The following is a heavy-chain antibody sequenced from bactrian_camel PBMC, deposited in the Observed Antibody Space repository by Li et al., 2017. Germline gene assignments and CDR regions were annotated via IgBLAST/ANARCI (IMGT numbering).Heavy chain of an antibody. Sequence: QVQLVESGGGSVQAGGSLSLSCAAFGRTSSIDSMGWFRQVPGKEREGVACTGSDGPTTYADSVKGRFTLSEDNAKNTLYLQMNSLKPEDTAMYYCAVDSRQVCFTDCTGGGCYIGNVFDYWGQGTQVTVS. CDR1: GRTSSIDS. CDR2: TGSDGPT. J-gene: IGHJ4*01. CDR3: AVDSRQVCFTDCTGGGCYIGNVFDY. V-gene: IGHV3S53*01. D-gene: IGHD3*01.